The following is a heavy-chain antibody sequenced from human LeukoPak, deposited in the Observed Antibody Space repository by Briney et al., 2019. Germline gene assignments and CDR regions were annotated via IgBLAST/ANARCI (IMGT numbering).Heavy chain of an antibody. Sequence: GGSLRLSCAASGFTFSSYGMSWVRQAPGKWLEWVSAISGSGGSTYYADSVKGRFTISRDNSKNTLYLQMNSLRAEDTAIYYCAKDPRITGTTYFDYWGQGTLVTVSS. J-gene: IGHJ4*02. CDR1: GFTFSSYG. V-gene: IGHV3-23*01. CDR3: AKDPRITGTTYFDY. CDR2: ISGSGGST. D-gene: IGHD1-20*01.